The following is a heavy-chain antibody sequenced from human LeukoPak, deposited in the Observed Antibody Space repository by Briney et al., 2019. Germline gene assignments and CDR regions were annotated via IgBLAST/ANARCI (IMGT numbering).Heavy chain of an antibody. J-gene: IGHJ5*02. Sequence: SETLSLTCTVSGRSISSYYWSWIRQPPGKGLEWIGYIYYSGSTNYNPSLKSRVTISVDTSKNQFSLKLSSVTAADTAVYYCARTRQGELRYFDWLGNWFDPWGQGTLVTVSS. CDR1: GRSISSYY. D-gene: IGHD3-9*01. CDR3: ARTRQGELRYFDWLGNWFDP. V-gene: IGHV4-59*01. CDR2: IYYSGST.